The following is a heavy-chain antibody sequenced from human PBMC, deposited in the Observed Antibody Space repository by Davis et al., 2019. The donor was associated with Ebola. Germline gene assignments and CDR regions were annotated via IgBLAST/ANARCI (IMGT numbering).Heavy chain of an antibody. CDR2: INPKSGGT. J-gene: IGHJ5*02. D-gene: IGHD3-10*01. Sequence: ASVKVSCKASGYTFTGYYIHWVRQAPGQGPEWMRWINPKSGGTDYPQKFQGRVTLTRDTSMETAYMELTNLTSDDTAIYYCARSAYGSGSLDPWGQGTLVTVSS. V-gene: IGHV1-2*02. CDR1: GYTFTGYY. CDR3: ARSAYGSGSLDP.